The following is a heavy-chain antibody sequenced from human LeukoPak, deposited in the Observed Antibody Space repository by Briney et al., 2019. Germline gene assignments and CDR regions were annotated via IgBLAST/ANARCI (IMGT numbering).Heavy chain of an antibody. D-gene: IGHD5-18*01. V-gene: IGHV3-30*18. CDR2: ISHDGSNK. CDR1: GFTFSSYG. Sequence: PGGSLRLSCAASGFTFSSYGMHWVRQAPGKGLEWVAVISHDGSNKYYADSVKGRFTISRDNSKNTLYLQMNSLRAEDTAVYYCAKDRRGGYSYGFDYWGQGTLVTVSS. CDR3: AKDRRGGYSYGFDY. J-gene: IGHJ4*02.